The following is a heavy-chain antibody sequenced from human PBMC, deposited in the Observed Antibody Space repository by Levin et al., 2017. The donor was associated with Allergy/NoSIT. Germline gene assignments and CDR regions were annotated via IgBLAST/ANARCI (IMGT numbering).Heavy chain of an antibody. CDR1: GYTFTGYY. CDR3: AREGYSSSSGPRGNWFDP. Sequence: ASVKVSCKASGYTFTGYYMHWVRQAPGQGLEWMGWINPNSGGTNYAQKFQGRVTMTRDTSISTAYMELSSLRSEDTAVYYCAREGYSSSSGPRGNWFDPWGQGTLVTVSS. CDR2: INPNSGGT. J-gene: IGHJ5*02. D-gene: IGHD6-6*01. V-gene: IGHV1-2*02.